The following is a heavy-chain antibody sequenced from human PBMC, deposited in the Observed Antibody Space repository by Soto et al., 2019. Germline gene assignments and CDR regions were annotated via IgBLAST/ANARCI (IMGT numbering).Heavy chain of an antibody. CDR3: ARVNSIVATIGAFDI. D-gene: IGHD5-12*01. CDR2: INPSGGST. Sequence: GASVKVSCKASGYTFTSYYMHWVRQAPGQGLEWMGIINPSGGSTSYAQKFQGRVTMTRDTSTSTVYMELSSLRSEDTAVYYCARVNSIVATIGAFDIWGQGTMVTVSS. V-gene: IGHV1-46*03. CDR1: GYTFTSYY. J-gene: IGHJ3*02.